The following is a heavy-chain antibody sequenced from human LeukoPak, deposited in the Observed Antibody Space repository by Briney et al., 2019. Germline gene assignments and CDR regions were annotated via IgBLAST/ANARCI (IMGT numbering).Heavy chain of an antibody. J-gene: IGHJ3*02. Sequence: GGSLRLSCAASGFTFSSYWMRWVRQAPGKGLVWVSRLYSDGSSTSYAESVKGRFTISRDNAKNTLYLQMSSLRVEDTALYYCARDGPGRNAFDIWGQGTMVTVSS. CDR3: ARDGPGRNAFDI. CDR2: LYSDGSST. CDR1: GFTFSSYW. V-gene: IGHV3-74*01.